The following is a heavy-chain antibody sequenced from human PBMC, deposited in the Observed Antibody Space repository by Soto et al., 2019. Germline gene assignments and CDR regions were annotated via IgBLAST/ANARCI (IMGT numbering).Heavy chain of an antibody. CDR2: ISYDGSNK. CDR3: ARGRGLSGPRNNWFDP. D-gene: IGHD5-12*01. CDR1: GFTFSSYA. Sequence: GGSLRLSCAASGFTFSSYAMHWVRQAPGKGLEWVAVISYDGSNKYYADSVKGRFTISRDNSKNKLYLQMNSLRAEDTAVYYCARGRGLSGPRNNWFDPWGQGTLVTVSS. J-gene: IGHJ5*02. V-gene: IGHV3-30-3*01.